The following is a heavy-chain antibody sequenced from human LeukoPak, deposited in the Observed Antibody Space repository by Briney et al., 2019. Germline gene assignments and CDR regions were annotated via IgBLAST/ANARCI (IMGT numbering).Heavy chain of an antibody. CDR2: ISSSSSYI. V-gene: IGHV3-21*01. J-gene: IGHJ4*02. CDR3: ASSTKTTLNCSSTSCPEGPMAFDY. D-gene: IGHD2-2*01. CDR1: GFTFSSYS. Sequence: PGGSLRLSCAASGFTFSSYSMNWVRQAPGKGLEWVSSISSSSSYIYYADSVKGRFTISRDNAKNSLYLQMNSLRAEDTAVYHCASSTKTTLNCSSTSCPEGPMAFDYWGQGTLVTVSS.